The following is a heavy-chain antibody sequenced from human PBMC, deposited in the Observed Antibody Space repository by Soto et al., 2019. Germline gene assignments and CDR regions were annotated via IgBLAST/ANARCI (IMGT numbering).Heavy chain of an antibody. CDR2: IYSSGST. Sequence: PSETLSLTCTVSGGSISSGGYYWSWNREHPGKCLEWVWYIYSSGSTNYYPSLKSRVTILIDTSKNQFSLKLSSVTAADTPVYYCARRGYQLLRDPFDYWGQGTLVTVSS. D-gene: IGHD2-2*01. CDR1: GGSISSGGYY. CDR3: ARRGYQLLRDPFDY. J-gene: IGHJ4*02. V-gene: IGHV4-31*03.